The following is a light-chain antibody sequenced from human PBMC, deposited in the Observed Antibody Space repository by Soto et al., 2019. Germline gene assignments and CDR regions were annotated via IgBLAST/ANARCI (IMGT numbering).Light chain of an antibody. CDR2: EVN. J-gene: IGLJ1*01. Sequence: QSALTQPASVSGSLGQSITISCTGTSSDVGGYNYVSWYQQHPGKAPKLMLYEVNSRPSGVSSRFSGSKSGNTASLTISGLQAEDEADYYCSSYTSSTIPYVFGTGTKLTVL. CDR3: SSYTSSTIPYV. V-gene: IGLV2-14*01. CDR1: SSDVGGYNY.